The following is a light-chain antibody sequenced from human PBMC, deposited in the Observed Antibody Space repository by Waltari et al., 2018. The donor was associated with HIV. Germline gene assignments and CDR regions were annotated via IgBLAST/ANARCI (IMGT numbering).Light chain of an antibody. V-gene: IGLV10-54*04. CDR2: RDN. CDR1: SNNVGNQG. Sequence: QAGLTQPPSVSKGMRQTATLTCTGNSNNVGNQGAAWLQQHQGHPPKLLSYRDNKRPSGISERFSASRSGNTASLTITGVQPEDEADYFCATWDISLSAVVFDGGTTLTVL. J-gene: IGLJ2*01. CDR3: ATWDISLSAVV.